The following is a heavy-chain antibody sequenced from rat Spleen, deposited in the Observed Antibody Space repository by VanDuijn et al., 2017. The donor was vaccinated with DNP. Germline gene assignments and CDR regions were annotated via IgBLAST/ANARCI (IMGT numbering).Heavy chain of an antibody. D-gene: IGHD1-2*01. V-gene: IGHV2-6*01. CDR2: MSSGGIT. CDR1: GFSLTSYT. J-gene: IGHJ3*01. Sequence: QVQLKESGPGLVQPSQTLSLTCTVSGFSLTSYTVSWVRQPPGKGLEWIVAMSSGGITYYNSVLKSRLSISRDTSKSQVFLKMNSLQTEYTAMYFCARYYYTSSFVYWGQGTLVTVSS. CDR3: ARYYYTSSFVY.